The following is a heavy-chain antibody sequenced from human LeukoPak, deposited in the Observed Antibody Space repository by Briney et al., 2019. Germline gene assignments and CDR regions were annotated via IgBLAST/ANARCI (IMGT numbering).Heavy chain of an antibody. D-gene: IGHD3-16*01. V-gene: IGHV3-21*01. CDR2: ISSSSSYI. CDR3: ARRGGLSSGRGFDH. J-gene: IGHJ4*02. Sequence: GGSLRLSCVASGFDFNYYDMNWVRQAPGKGLEWVSSISSSSSYIYFADSTKGRFTISRDNANNSVFLQMSSLRPEGTAVYYCARRGGLSSGRGFDHWGQGTLVTVSS. CDR1: GFDFNYYD.